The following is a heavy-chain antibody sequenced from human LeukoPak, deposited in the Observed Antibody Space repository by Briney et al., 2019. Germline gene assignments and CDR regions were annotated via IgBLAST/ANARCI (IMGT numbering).Heavy chain of an antibody. V-gene: IGHV3-15*01. J-gene: IGHJ4*02. Sequence: GGSLRLSCAASGLSFSSYGMHWVRQAPGKGLEWVGRIKAKAHGGTIEYAAPVKGRFTISRDDSKNTLYLQMNSLKTEDTAVYYCTTDGVGVEGATYDNWGQGTLVSVSS. CDR3: TTDGVGVEGATYDN. D-gene: IGHD1-26*01. CDR1: GLSFSSYG. CDR2: IKAKAHGGTI.